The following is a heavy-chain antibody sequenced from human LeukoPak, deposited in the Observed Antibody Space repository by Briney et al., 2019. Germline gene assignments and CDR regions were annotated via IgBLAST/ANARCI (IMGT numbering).Heavy chain of an antibody. CDR3: AGITGTTESTDDDYYYYYYMDV. Sequence: ASVKVSCKASGYTFTGYYMHWVRQAPGQGLEWMGWINPNSGGTNYAQKFQGRVTMTRDTSISTPYMELSSLRSDDTAVYYCAGITGTTESTDDDYYYYYYMDVWGKGTTVTVSS. CDR2: INPNSGGT. D-gene: IGHD1-7*01. J-gene: IGHJ6*03. CDR1: GYTFTGYY. V-gene: IGHV1-2*02.